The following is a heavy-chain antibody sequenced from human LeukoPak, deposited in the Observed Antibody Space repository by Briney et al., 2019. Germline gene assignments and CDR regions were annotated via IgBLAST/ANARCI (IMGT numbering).Heavy chain of an antibody. CDR1: GYTFTGYY. CDR3: ARVPTYDAFDI. CDR2: INPNSGGT. V-gene: IGHV1-2*02. Sequence: ASVRVSCKASGYTFTGYYMHWVRQAPGEGLEWMGWINPNSGGTNNAQKFQGRVTMTRDTSISTAYMELSRLRSDDTAVYYCARVPTYDAFDIWGQGTMVPVSS. J-gene: IGHJ3*02.